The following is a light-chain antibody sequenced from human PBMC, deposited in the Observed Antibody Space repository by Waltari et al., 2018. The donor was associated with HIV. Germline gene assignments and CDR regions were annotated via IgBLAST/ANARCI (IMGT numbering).Light chain of an antibody. V-gene: IGLV2-14*01. CDR3: SSYTSSSTLYV. J-gene: IGLJ1*01. Sequence: QSALTPPASVSGSPGQSTTISCPGPSSDVGGYNYDSWYQQHPGKAPKLMIAAVSNRPSGVTNRFSGSKSGNTASLTISGLQVEDEADYYCSSYTSSSTLYVFGTGTKVTVL. CDR1: SSDVGGYNY. CDR2: AVS.